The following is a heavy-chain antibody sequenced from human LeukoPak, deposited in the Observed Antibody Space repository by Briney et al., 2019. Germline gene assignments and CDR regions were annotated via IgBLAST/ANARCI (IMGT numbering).Heavy chain of an antibody. CDR3: ASLTIFGVG. CDR2: ISWDSSSV. CDR1: GFTFRDYA. J-gene: IGHJ4*02. V-gene: IGHV3-9*01. Sequence: GRSLRLSCAASGFTFRDYAMYWVRQAPGKGLEWVSGISWDSSSVAYADSVKGRFTISRDNAKNSLYLQMNSLRAEDTAVYYCASLTIFGVGGGQGTLVTVSS. D-gene: IGHD3-3*01.